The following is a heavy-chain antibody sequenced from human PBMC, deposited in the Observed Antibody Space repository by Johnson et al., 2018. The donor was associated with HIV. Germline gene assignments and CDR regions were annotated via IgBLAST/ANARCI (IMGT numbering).Heavy chain of an antibody. CDR3: AKGRRELLLPPDAFDF. CDR1: GFTVSTYH. V-gene: IGHV3-53*01. D-gene: IGHD2-15*01. J-gene: IGHJ3*01. Sequence: EKLVESGGGLIQPGGSLRLSCAASGFTVSTYHMSWVRQAPGKGLEWVSGITNSGASTYYSDSVKGRFTISRDNSKNTLYLQMNSLRPQDTALYYCAKGRRELLLPPDAFDFWGQGTLVTVSS. CDR2: TNSGAST.